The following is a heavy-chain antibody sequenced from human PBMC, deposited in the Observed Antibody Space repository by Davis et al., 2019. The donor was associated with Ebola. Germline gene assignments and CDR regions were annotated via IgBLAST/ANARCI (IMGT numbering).Heavy chain of an antibody. J-gene: IGHJ3*02. CDR2: IYYSGSP. Sequence: SETLSLTCTVSGGSISSYYLSWIRQPPGKGLEWIGYIYYSGSPNYHPSLKSRVTISVDTSKNQFSLKLSSVTAADTAVYYCARRTRSAMSTIFHDAFDIWGQGTMVTVSS. V-gene: IGHV4-59*08. CDR1: GGSISSYY. CDR3: ARRTRSAMSTIFHDAFDI. D-gene: IGHD5-24*01.